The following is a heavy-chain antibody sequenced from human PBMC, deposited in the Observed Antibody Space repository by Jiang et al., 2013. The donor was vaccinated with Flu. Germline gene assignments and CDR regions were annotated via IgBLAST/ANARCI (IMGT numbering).Heavy chain of an antibody. CDR1: GGTFSSYA. D-gene: IGHD3-3*01. CDR3: ARSNGDFWSGYYTAPNYYFDY. CDR2: IIPIFGTA. V-gene: IGHV1-69*01. Sequence: AEVKKPGSSVKVSCKASGGTFSSYAISWVRQAPGQGLEWMGGIIPIFGTANYAQKFQGRVTITADESTSTAYMELSSLRSEDTAVYYCARSNGDFWSGYYTAPNYYFDYWGQGTLVTVSS. J-gene: IGHJ4*02.